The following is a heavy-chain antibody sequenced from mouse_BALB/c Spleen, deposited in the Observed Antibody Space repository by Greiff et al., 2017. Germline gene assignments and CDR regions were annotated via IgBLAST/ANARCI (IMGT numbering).Heavy chain of an antibody. CDR2: IDPSDSYT. CDR3: ASGLPCY. Sequence: QVQLQQPGAELVKPGASVKLSCKASGYTFTSYWMHWVKQRPGQGLEWIGEIDPSDSYTNYNQKFKGKATLTVDKSSSTAYMQLSSLTSEDSAVYYCASGLPCYWGQGTTLTVSS. D-gene: IGHD2-4*01. J-gene: IGHJ2*01. CDR1: GYTFTSYW. V-gene: IGHV1-69*02.